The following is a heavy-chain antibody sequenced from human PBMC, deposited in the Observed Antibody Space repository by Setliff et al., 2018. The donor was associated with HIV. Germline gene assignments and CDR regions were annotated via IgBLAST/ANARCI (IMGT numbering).Heavy chain of an antibody. V-gene: IGHV4-59*11. CDR3: ARVPRQLLKGAAAYFDY. J-gene: IGHJ4*02. CDR1: GGSIRSHY. CDR2: IYYSGST. Sequence: SLTCTVSGGSIRSHYWSWIRQPPGKGLEWIGNIYYSGSTNYNPSLKSRVTISVDTSKNQFSLRLNSVTAADTAAYYCARVPRQLLKGAAAYFDYWGQGTLVTVSS. D-gene: IGHD5-18*01.